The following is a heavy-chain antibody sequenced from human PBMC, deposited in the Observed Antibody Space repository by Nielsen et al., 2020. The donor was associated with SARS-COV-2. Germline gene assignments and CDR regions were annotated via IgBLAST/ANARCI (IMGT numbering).Heavy chain of an antibody. V-gene: IGHV3-30*18. D-gene: IGHD1-26*01. CDR3: AKDGRGGFDY. J-gene: IGHJ4*02. Sequence: GGSLRLSYAASGFTFSSYGMHWVRQAPGKGLEWVAVISYDGSNKYYADSVKGRFTISRDNSKNTLYLQMNSLRAEDTAVYYCAKDGRGGFDYWGQGTLVTVSS. CDR2: ISYDGSNK. CDR1: GFTFSSYG.